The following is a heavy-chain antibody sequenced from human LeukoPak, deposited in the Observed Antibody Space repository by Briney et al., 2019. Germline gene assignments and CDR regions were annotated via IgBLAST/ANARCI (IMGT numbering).Heavy chain of an antibody. V-gene: IGHV3-53*01. CDR1: GFTVSSNY. J-gene: IGHJ3*02. CDR3: ARWSTARNYYYDTSGYYSREAFDI. Sequence: PGGSLRLSCAASGFTVSSNYMAWVRQAPGKGLEWVSLIYSDSSTYSADSVKGRFTISRDNSKNTLYLQMSSLRAEDTAVYYCARWSTARNYYYDTSGYYSREAFDIWGQGTMVTVSS. D-gene: IGHD3-22*01. CDR2: IYSDSST.